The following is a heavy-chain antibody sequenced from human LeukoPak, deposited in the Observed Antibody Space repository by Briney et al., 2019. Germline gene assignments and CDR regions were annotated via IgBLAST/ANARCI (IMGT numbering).Heavy chain of an antibody. CDR1: GGSISSSSYY. D-gene: IGHD7-27*01. Sequence: PSETLSLTCTVSGGSISSSSYYWAWIRQPPGKGLEWIGSIYYSGSTYYNPSLKSRVTISVDTSKNQFSLKLSSVTAADTAVYYCASAPNWGSSRHDAFDIWGQGTMVTVSS. V-gene: IGHV4-39*07. J-gene: IGHJ3*02. CDR2: IYYSGST. CDR3: ASAPNWGSSRHDAFDI.